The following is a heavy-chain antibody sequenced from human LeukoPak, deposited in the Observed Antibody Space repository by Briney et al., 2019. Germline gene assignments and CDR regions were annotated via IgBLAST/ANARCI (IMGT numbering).Heavy chain of an antibody. V-gene: IGHV4-39*01. CDR1: GGSISSGRYF. Sequence: PSETLSLTCTVSGGSISSGRYFWGWIRQPPGKGLEWIGTIYSGGSTYYNPSLKSRVTISVDTSKNQFSLRLSSVTAADTAVYYCARSMTTVTVPDYWGQGTLVTVSS. CDR3: ARSMTTVTVPDY. CDR2: IYSGGST. D-gene: IGHD4-17*01. J-gene: IGHJ4*02.